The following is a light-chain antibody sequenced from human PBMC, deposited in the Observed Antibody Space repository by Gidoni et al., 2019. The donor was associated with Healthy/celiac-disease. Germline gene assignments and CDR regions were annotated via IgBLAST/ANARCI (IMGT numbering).Light chain of an antibody. CDR3: QQYNTYLPYT. Sequence: DIQMTQSHSTLSASVGDRVTITCRASQSISSWLAWYQQKPGKAPKLLIYKASSLESGVPSRFSGSGSGTEFTLTISSLQPDDFATYYCQQYNTYLPYTFGQGTKLEIK. CDR2: KAS. J-gene: IGKJ2*01. CDR1: QSISSW. V-gene: IGKV1-5*03.